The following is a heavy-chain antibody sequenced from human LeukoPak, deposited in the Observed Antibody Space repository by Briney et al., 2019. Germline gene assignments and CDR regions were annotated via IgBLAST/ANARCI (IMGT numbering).Heavy chain of an antibody. D-gene: IGHD3-22*01. CDR1: GGSISSYY. Sequence: SETLSLTCTVSGGSISSYYWSWIRQPPGKGLEWIGYIYYSGSTNYNPSLKSRVTISVGTSKNQFSLKLSSVTAADTAVYYCARGGTYYYDSSGLFDYWGQGTLVTVPS. J-gene: IGHJ4*02. CDR2: IYYSGST. CDR3: ARGGTYYYDSSGLFDY. V-gene: IGHV4-59*01.